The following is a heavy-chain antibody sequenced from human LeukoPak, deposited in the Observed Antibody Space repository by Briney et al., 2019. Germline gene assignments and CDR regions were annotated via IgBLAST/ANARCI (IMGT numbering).Heavy chain of an antibody. CDR1: GDTFSSYA. CDR2: IIPIFGTA. V-gene: IGHV1-69*13. Sequence: ASVKVSCKASGDTFSSYAISWVRQAPGQGLEWMGGIIPIFGTANYAQKFQGRVTITADESTSTAYMELSSLRSEDTAVYYCARAVAPTPYYYYGMDVWGQGTTVTVSS. D-gene: IGHD2-15*01. J-gene: IGHJ6*02. CDR3: ARAVAPTPYYYYGMDV.